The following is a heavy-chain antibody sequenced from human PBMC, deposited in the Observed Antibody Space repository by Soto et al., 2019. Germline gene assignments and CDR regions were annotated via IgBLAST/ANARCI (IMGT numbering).Heavy chain of an antibody. CDR3: ARVIPAATPDYYYYYMDV. Sequence: SETLSLTCTVSGGSISSHYWSWIRQPPGKGLEWIGYIYYSGSTNYNPSLKSRVTISVDTSKNRFSLKLSSVTAADTAVYYCARVIPAATPDYYYYYMDVWGKGTTVTVSS. V-gene: IGHV4-59*11. D-gene: IGHD2-2*01. CDR1: GGSISSHY. CDR2: IYYSGST. J-gene: IGHJ6*03.